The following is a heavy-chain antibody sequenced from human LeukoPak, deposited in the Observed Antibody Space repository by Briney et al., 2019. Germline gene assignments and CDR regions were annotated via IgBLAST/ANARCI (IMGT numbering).Heavy chain of an antibody. Sequence: SVNVSCKASGVTFSTYTISWVRQAPGQGLEWMGRIIPILGIANYAQKFQGRVTITADKSTSTAYMELSSLRSEDTAVYYCASLLTGGSYADYWGQGTLVTVSS. CDR3: ASLLTGGSYADY. CDR1: GVTFSTYT. CDR2: IIPILGIA. J-gene: IGHJ4*02. D-gene: IGHD1-26*01. V-gene: IGHV1-69*02.